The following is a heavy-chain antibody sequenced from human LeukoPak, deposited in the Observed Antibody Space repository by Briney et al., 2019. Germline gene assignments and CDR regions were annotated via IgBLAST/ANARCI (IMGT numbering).Heavy chain of an antibody. J-gene: IGHJ6*04. CDR2: INPSGGNT. CDR3: ASATLRCSGGSCYEMDV. D-gene: IGHD2-15*01. CDR1: GYTFTNYY. Sequence: RASVKVSCKASGYTFTNYYMHWVRQAPGQGLEWMGIINPSGGNTNYAQNFQGRVTMTRDTSTSTVYMELSSLRSEDTAVYYCASATLRCSGGSCYEMDVWGKGTTVTVSS. V-gene: IGHV1-46*01.